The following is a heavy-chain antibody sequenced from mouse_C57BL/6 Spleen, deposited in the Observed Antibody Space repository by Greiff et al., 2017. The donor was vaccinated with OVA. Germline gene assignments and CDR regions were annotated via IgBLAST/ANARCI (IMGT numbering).Heavy chain of an antibody. CDR2: INYDGSST. CDR1: GFTFSDYY. D-gene: IGHD1-1*01. CDR3: ARGDYYGSYAMDY. Sequence: EVQRVESEGGLVQPGSSLKLSCTASGFTFSDYYMAWVRQVPEKGLEWVANINYDGSSTYYLDSLKSRFIISRDNAKNILYLQMSSLKSEDTATYYCARGDYYGSYAMDYWGQGTSVTVSS. V-gene: IGHV5-16*01. J-gene: IGHJ4*01.